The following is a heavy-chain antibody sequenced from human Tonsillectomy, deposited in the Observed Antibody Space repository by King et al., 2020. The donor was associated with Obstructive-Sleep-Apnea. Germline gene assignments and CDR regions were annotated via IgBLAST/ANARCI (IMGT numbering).Heavy chain of an antibody. CDR2: IYYSGST. V-gene: IGHV4-31*03. J-gene: IGHJ4*02. Sequence: VQLQESGPGLVKPSQTLSLTCTVSGGSISSGGYYWSWIRQHPGKGLEWIEYIYYSGSTFYNPSLKSRVTISVETSKNQFSLKLSSVTAADTAVYYCARAGSWETVPDFDYWGQGTLVTVSS. CDR1: GGSISSGGYY. CDR3: ARAGSWETVPDFDY. D-gene: IGHD1-26*01.